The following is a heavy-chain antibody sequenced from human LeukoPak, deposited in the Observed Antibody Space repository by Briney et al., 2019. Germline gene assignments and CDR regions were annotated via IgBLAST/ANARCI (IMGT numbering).Heavy chain of an antibody. V-gene: IGHV3-74*01. D-gene: IGHD3-22*01. CDR2: INSDGSRT. CDR3: AREVGDYYDSSGSFGY. CDR1: GFTFSSHW. J-gene: IGHJ4*02. Sequence: GGSLRLSCAASGFTFSSHWMHWVRQGPGKGLVWVSRINSDGSRTIHADSVKGRFTISRDSAKNTLYLQMNSLRAEDTAVYYCAREVGDYYDSSGSFGYWGQGTLVTVSS.